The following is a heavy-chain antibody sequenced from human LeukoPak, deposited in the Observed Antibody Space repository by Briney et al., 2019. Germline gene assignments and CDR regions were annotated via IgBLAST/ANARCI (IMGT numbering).Heavy chain of an antibody. Sequence: PSETLSLTCTVSGYSISSGYYWGWIRQPPGKGLEWIGSIYHSGSTYYNPSLKSRVTISVDTSKDQFSLKLSSVTAADTAVYYCARGAPNYYGSGDLDYWGQGTLVTVSS. J-gene: IGHJ4*02. D-gene: IGHD3-10*01. CDR2: IYHSGST. CDR3: ARGAPNYYGSGDLDY. CDR1: GYSISSGYY. V-gene: IGHV4-38-2*02.